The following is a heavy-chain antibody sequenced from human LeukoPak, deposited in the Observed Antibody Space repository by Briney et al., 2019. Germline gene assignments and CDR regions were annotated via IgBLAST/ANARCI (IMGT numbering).Heavy chain of an antibody. CDR3: AREGLLDAFDI. CDR1: GFTVSSNY. V-gene: IGHV3-53*01. D-gene: IGHD2-15*01. J-gene: IGHJ3*02. Sequence: PGGSLRLSCAASGFTVSSNYMSWARQAPGKGLEWVSVIYSGGSTYYADSVKGRFTISRDNSKNTLYLQMNSLRAEDTAVYYCAREGLLDAFDIWGQGTMVTVSS. CDR2: IYSGGST.